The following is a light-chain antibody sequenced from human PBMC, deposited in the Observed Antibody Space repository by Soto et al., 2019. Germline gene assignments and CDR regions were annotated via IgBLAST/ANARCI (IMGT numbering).Light chain of an antibody. CDR1: QGSRNF. Sequence: DIQMTQSPTSLSASVGDRVTITCRASQGSRNFVAWYQQKPGKAPKLLIYAASTLQSGVPSRFRGRGSGTDFTLTIISLEPEDVATYSCQKYSSVPVFGPGTKVEIK. CDR2: AAS. V-gene: IGKV1-27*01. J-gene: IGKJ3*01. CDR3: QKYSSVPV.